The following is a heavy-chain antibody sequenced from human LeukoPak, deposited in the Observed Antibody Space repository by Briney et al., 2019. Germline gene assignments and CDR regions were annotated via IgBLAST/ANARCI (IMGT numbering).Heavy chain of an antibody. D-gene: IGHD1-26*01. J-gene: IGHJ4*02. CDR2: IRNDGGNQ. Sequence: GGSLRLSCAASGFTFSSSGMHWVRQAPGKGLEWVAFIRNDGGNQYYADSVKGRFTISRDNSENTLYLQMNSLRAEDTAVYYCAREFRVGAPSYFDYWGQGTLVTVSS. CDR3: AREFRVGAPSYFDY. CDR1: GFTFSSSG. V-gene: IGHV3-30*02.